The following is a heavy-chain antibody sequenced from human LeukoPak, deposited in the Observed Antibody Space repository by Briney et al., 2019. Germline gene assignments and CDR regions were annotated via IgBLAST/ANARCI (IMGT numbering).Heavy chain of an antibody. CDR2: ISSSSSYI. D-gene: IGHD2-2*01. Sequence: PGGSLRLSCAASGFTFSSYSMNWVRQAPGKGLEWVSSISSSSSYIYYADSVKGRFTISRDNAKNSLYLQMNSLRAEDTAVYYCALGYCSSTSCYEGYYYGMDVWGQGTTVTVSS. CDR3: ALGYCSSTSCYEGYYYGMDV. CDR1: GFTFSSYS. J-gene: IGHJ6*02. V-gene: IGHV3-21*01.